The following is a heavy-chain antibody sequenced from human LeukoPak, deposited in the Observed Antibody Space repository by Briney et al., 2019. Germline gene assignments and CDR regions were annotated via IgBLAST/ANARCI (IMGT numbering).Heavy chain of an antibody. CDR1: GGSFSGYY. J-gene: IGHJ4*02. Sequence: PSETLSLTCAVYGGSFSGYYWSWIRQPPGKGLEWIGEINHSGSTNYNPSLKSRVTISVDTSKNQSSLRLSSVTAADTAVYYCARERVAGTNFDYWGQGTLVTVSS. CDR2: INHSGST. CDR3: ARERVAGTNFDY. V-gene: IGHV4-34*01. D-gene: IGHD6-19*01.